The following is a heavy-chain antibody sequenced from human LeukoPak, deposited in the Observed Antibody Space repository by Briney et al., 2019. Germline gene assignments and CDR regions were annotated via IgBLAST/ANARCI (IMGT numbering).Heavy chain of an antibody. CDR2: ISYDGSNK. D-gene: IGHD6-19*01. J-gene: IGHJ4*02. CDR1: GYRFTGYY. Sequence: SCKASGYRFTGYYLHWVRQAPGKGLEWVAVISYDGSNKYYADSVKGRFTISRDNSKNTLYLQMNSLRAEDTAVYYCARDLSGVERQWPKGVDYWGQGTLVTVSS. V-gene: IGHV3-30-3*01. CDR3: ARDLSGVERQWPKGVDY.